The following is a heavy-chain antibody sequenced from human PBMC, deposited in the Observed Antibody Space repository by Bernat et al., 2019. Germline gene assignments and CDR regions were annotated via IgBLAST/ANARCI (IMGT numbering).Heavy chain of an antibody. CDR1: GFTFSNTW. J-gene: IGHJ4*02. V-gene: IGHV3-15*07. CDR2: IKSKTDGGTT. D-gene: IGHD3-3*01. CDR3: TTDERITIFGVVQKGSDY. Sequence: EVQLVESGGGLVKPGGSLRLSCAASGFTFSNTWMNWVRQAPGKGLEWVGRIKSKTDGGTTDYAAPVKGRFTISRDDSKNTLYLQMNSLKTEDTAVYYCTTDERITIFGVVQKGSDYWGQGTLVTVSS.